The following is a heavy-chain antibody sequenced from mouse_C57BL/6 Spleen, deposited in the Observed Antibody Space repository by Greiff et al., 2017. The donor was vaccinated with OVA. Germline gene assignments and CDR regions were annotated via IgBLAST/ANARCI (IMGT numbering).Heavy chain of an antibody. CDR1: GFNIKDYY. CDR3: ARGGYYGSSSYAMDY. V-gene: IGHV14-2*01. Sequence: EVQLQQSGAELVKPGASVKLSCTASGFNIKDYYMHWVKQRTEQGLEWIGRIDPEDGETKYDPKFQGKATITADTSSNTAYLQLSSLTSEDTAVYYGARGGYYGSSSYAMDYWGQGTSVTVSS. J-gene: IGHJ4*01. CDR2: IDPEDGET. D-gene: IGHD1-1*01.